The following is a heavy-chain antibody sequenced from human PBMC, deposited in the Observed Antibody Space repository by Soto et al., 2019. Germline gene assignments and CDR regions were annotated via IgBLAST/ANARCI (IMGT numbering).Heavy chain of an antibody. J-gene: IGHJ5*02. D-gene: IGHD5-12*01. V-gene: IGHV1-3*01. CDR2: INAGNGNT. Sequence: ASVTVSCKASGYTFTSYAMHWVRQAPGQRLEWMGWINAGNGNTKYSQKFQGRVTITRDTSASTAYMELSSLRSEDTAVYYCARYGRGDRLVATINVSWFDPWGQGTLVTVSS. CDR1: GYTFTSYA. CDR3: ARYGRGDRLVATINVSWFDP.